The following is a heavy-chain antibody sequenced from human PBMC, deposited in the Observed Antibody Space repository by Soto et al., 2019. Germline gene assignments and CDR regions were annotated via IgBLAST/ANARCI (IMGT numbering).Heavy chain of an antibody. J-gene: IGHJ5*02. CDR2: MSPNSANT. CDR1: GYTFTAYD. D-gene: IGHD3-10*01. V-gene: IGHV1-8*01. Sequence: ASVKVSCKASGYTFTAYDINWVRQATGQGLEWMGWMSPNSANTTYTQKFQGRVTMTRDTSIGTAYLELSSLTSEDTAVYYCVRGHRSGFRFDPWGQGTLVTVSS. CDR3: VRGHRSGFRFDP.